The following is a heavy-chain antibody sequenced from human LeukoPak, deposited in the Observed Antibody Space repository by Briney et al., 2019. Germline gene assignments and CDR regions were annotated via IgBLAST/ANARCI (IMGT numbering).Heavy chain of an antibody. CDR3: ARHTVTRVGNWFDP. CDR1: GGSISSYY. J-gene: IGHJ5*02. V-gene: IGHV4-59*01. Sequence: TSETLSLTCTVSGGSISSYYWSWIRQPPGKGLEWIGYIYYSGSTNYNPSLKSRVTISVDTSKNQFSLKLSSVTAADTAVYYCARHTVTRVGNWFDPWGQGTLVTVSS. D-gene: IGHD4-17*01. CDR2: IYYSGST.